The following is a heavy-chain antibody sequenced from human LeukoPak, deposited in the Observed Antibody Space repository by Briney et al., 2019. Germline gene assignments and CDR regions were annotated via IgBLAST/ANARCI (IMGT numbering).Heavy chain of an antibody. CDR3: ARLSPAGGWFDP. CDR1: GFTFSDHY. V-gene: IGHV3-72*01. Sequence: PGGSLRLSCAASGFTFSDHYMDWVRQAPGKGLEWVGRTRNKANSYTTEYAASVKGRFTISRDDSKNSLYLQMNSLKTEDTAVYYCARLSPAGGWFDPWGQGTLVTVSS. CDR2: TRNKANSYTT. D-gene: IGHD3-16*02. J-gene: IGHJ5*02.